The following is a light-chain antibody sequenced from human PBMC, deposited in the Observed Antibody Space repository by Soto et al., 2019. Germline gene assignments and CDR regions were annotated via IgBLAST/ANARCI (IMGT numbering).Light chain of an antibody. Sequence: QSALTQPPSASGSPGRSVTISCTGTSSDVGGYNYVSWYQQHPGKAPKLMISEVSKRPSGVPDRFSGSTSGNTASLTVSGLQAEDEADYYCRSFAGNNNLVFGGGTKLTVL. CDR2: EVS. CDR3: RSFAGNNNLV. J-gene: IGLJ2*01. CDR1: SSDVGGYNY. V-gene: IGLV2-8*01.